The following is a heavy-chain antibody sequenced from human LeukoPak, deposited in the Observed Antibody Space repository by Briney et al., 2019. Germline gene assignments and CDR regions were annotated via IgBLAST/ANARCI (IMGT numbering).Heavy chain of an antibody. J-gene: IGHJ4*02. V-gene: IGHV4-59*08. CDR2: VYYSENT. CDR1: GGSISGYY. D-gene: IGHD1-20*01. Sequence: PSETLSLTCSVSGGSISGYYWTWIRQPPGKELEWIGYVYYSENTKYNPSLESRVTISLDTSKNQFSLRLNSVTTADAAVYFCTMRVAITGTRKAYFDYWGQGILVTVSS. CDR3: TMRVAITGTRKAYFDY.